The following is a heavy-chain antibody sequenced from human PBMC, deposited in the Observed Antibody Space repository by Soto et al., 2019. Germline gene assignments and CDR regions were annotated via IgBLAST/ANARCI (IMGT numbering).Heavy chain of an antibody. D-gene: IGHD3-3*01. CDR1: GYTFTGYY. J-gene: IGHJ5*02. CDR3: ARVGTVLRFLEWLPTYSLDP. CDR2: INPNSGGT. V-gene: IGHV1-2*02. Sequence: GASVKVSCKASGYTFTGYYMHWVRRAPGQGLEWMGWINPNSGGTNYAQKFQGRVTMTRDTSISTAYMELSRLRSDDTAVYYCARVGTVLRFLEWLPTYSLDPWGQGTLVTVSS.